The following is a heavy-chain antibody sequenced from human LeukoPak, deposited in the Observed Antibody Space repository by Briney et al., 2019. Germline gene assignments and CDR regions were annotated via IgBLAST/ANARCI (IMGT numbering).Heavy chain of an antibody. CDR3: ARDLEEYQLLLRDNWFDP. D-gene: IGHD2-2*01. CDR1: GGSINSGSYY. V-gene: IGHV4-61*02. CDR2: ISTSGST. J-gene: IGHJ5*02. Sequence: SETLSLTCTVSGGSINSGSYYWSWIRQPAGKGLEWIGRISTSGSTNYNPSLKSRVTISVDTSKNQFSLKLSSVTAADTAVYYCARDLEEYQLLLRDNWFDPWGQGTLVTVSS.